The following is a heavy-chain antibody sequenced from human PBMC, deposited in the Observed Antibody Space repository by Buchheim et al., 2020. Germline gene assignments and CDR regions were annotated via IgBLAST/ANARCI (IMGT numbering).Heavy chain of an antibody. J-gene: IGHJ4*02. CDR1: GGSFSGYY. V-gene: IGHV4-34*01. D-gene: IGHD3-22*01. Sequence: QVQLQQWGAGLLKPSETLSLTCAVYGGSFSGYYWSWIRQPPGKGLEWIGEINHSGSTNYNPSLKSRVTISVDTSKKQFSLKLSSVTAADTAVYYCARGNSYDSSALYYFDYWGQGTL. CDR3: ARGNSYDSSALYYFDY. CDR2: INHSGST.